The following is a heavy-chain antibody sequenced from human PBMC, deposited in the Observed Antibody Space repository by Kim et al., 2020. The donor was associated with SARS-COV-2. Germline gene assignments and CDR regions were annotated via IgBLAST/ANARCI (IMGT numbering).Heavy chain of an antibody. J-gene: IGHJ4*02. CDR3: ARDRGGDYYDSSGYYDY. CDR1: GGTFSSYA. V-gene: IGHV1-69*13. CDR2: IIPIFGTA. Sequence: SVKVSCKASGGTFSSYAISWVRQAPGQGLEWMGGIIPIFGTANYAQKFQGRVTITADESTSTAYMELSSLRSEDTAVYYCARDRGGDYYDSSGYYDYWGQGTLVTVSS. D-gene: IGHD3-22*01.